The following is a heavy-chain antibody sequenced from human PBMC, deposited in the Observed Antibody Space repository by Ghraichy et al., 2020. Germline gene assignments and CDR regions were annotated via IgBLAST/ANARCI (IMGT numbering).Heavy chain of an antibody. CDR3: AKDRSTFTY. CDR2: ISGSGGTT. J-gene: IGHJ4*02. Sequence: ALNISCAASGITFSNYAMSWVRQAPGKGLEWVSSISGSGGTTYYADSVKGRFTISRDNSKNTLYLQINGLRVEDTAIYYCAKDRSTFTYWGQGSLVTVSS. V-gene: IGHV3-23*01. CDR1: GITFSNYA.